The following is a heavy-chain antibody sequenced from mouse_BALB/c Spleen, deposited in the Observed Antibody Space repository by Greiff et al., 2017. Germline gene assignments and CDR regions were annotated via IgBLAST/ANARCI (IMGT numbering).Heavy chain of an antibody. Sequence: EVKLLESGGGLVQPGGSLKLSCAASGFDFSRYWMSWVRQAPGKGLEWIGEINPDSSTINYTPSLKDKFIISRDNAKNTLYLQMSKVRSEDTALYYCARPGSHDEGAWFAYWGQGTLVTVSA. D-gene: IGHD2-12*01. CDR1: GFDFSRYW. J-gene: IGHJ3*01. CDR2: INPDSSTI. V-gene: IGHV4-1*02. CDR3: ARPGSHDEGAWFAY.